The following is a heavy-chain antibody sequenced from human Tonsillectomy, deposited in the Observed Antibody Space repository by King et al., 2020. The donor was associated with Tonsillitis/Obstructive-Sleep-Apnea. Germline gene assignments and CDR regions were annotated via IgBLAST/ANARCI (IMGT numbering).Heavy chain of an antibody. CDR3: ARSPTDWEARWFDP. J-gene: IGHJ5*02. V-gene: IGHV3-48*03. CDR2: IXDSGTTI. D-gene: IGHD1-26*01. CDR1: GFTFSSYE. Sequence: VQLVESGGGLVQPGGSLRLSCAASGFTFSSYEMNWVXQAPGKGLEWVSXIXDSGTTIYYADSVKGRFTISRDXVKNSLYLQXXSLRAEDTAVYYCARSPTDWEARWFDPWGQGTLVTVSS.